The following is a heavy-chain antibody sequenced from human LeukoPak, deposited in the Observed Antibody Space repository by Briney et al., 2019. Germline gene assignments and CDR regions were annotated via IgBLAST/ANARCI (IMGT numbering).Heavy chain of an antibody. V-gene: IGHV1-46*01. CDR1: GYTFTSNY. CDR3: ARVGGNYPIN. J-gene: IGHJ4*02. Sequence: SVKVSCKTSGYTFTSNYMLWVRQAPGQGLEWMGIINPSGGSTSYAQKFQGRVTMTRDTSTSTVYMELSSLRSDDTAVYYCARVGGNYPINWGQGSLVTVSS. D-gene: IGHD1-26*01. CDR2: INPSGGST.